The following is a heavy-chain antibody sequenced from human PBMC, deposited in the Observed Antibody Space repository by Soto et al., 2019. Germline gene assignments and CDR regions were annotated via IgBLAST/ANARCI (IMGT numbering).Heavy chain of an antibody. CDR2: IIPIFVKP. Sequence: QVQLIQSGAELKRPGSSVKVSCKASGDTFSSYSITWLRKAPGQRLAWMGGIIPIFVKPTYAQKLQGRDAITADDSTITVYMELTSLTSEDTAVYYWARGPRIWNAFYIWGQGTTLSVSS. CDR1: GDTFSSYS. J-gene: IGHJ3*02. V-gene: IGHV1-69*01. CDR3: ARGPRIWNAFYI. D-gene: IGHD1-1*01.